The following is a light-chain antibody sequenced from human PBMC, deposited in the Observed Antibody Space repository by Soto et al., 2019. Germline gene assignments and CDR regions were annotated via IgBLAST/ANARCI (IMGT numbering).Light chain of an antibody. V-gene: IGKV3-15*01. CDR1: QSVSSN. CDR3: QQYNNWPRL. Sequence: EIVMTQSPATLSVSPGERATLSCRASQSVSSNLAWYQQKPGQAPRLLIYGASTRATGIPARFSGSGSGTEFTLTSSRLQAEDAAVYYCQQYNNWPRLFGGGTKVEIK. CDR2: GAS. J-gene: IGKJ4*01.